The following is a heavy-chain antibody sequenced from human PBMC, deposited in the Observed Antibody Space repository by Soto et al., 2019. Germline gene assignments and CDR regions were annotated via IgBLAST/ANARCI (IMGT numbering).Heavy chain of an antibody. CDR2: ISGSGSII. CDR1: GFTFSDYY. V-gene: IGHV3-11*01. CDR3: ARGGGNSDFDY. J-gene: IGHJ4*02. Sequence: GGSLRLSCAASGFTFSDYYMSWIRQAPGKGLEWVSYISGSGSIIYYAGSVKGRFTISRDSAKNSLYLQMNSLRAEDTAVYYCARGGGNSDFDYWGQGTLVTVSS. D-gene: IGHD2-21*02.